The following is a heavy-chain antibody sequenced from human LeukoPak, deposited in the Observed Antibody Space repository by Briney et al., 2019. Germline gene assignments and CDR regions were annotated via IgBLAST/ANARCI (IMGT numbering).Heavy chain of an antibody. J-gene: IGHJ3*02. D-gene: IGHD3-22*01. CDR2: ISGSGGST. Sequence: GGSLRLSCAASGFTFSSYAMSWVRQAPGKGLEWVSAISGSGGSTYYADSVKGRFTISRDNSKNTLYLQMNSLRAEDTAVYYCARSFFYYDSSGYYDDAFDIWGQGTMVTVSS. V-gene: IGHV3-23*01. CDR1: GFTFSSYA. CDR3: ARSFFYYDSSGYYDDAFDI.